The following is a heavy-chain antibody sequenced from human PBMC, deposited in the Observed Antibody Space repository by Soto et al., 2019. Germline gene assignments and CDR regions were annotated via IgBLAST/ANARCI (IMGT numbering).Heavy chain of an antibody. Sequence: ASVKVSCKASGYTFTSYAMHWVRQAPGQRLEWMRWINAGNGNTKYSQKFQGRVTITRDTSASTAYMELSSLRSEDTAVYYCARGTYYYDSSGYYWDYYYGMDVWGQGTTVTVSS. D-gene: IGHD3-22*01. V-gene: IGHV1-3*01. CDR1: GYTFTSYA. CDR3: ARGTYYYDSSGYYWDYYYGMDV. J-gene: IGHJ6*02. CDR2: INAGNGNT.